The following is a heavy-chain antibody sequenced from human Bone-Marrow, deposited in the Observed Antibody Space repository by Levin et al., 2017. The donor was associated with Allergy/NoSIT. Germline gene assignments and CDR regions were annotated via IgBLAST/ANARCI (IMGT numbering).Heavy chain of an antibody. CDR3: AGGRLDWYLDL. D-gene: IGHD3-16*01. V-gene: IGHV4-59*03. Sequence: PSETLSLTCTVSGASISRFYWTWVRQPPGQGLEWIGFFYNGATDYNPSLKGRVTLSEDTSKNQLSLSLTSVTAADTALYFCAGGRLDWYLDLWGRGTLVAVSS. CDR2: FYNGAT. J-gene: IGHJ2*01. CDR1: GASISRFY.